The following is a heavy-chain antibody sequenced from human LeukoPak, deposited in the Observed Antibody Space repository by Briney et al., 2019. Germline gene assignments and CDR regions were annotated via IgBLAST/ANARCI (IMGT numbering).Heavy chain of an antibody. CDR2: IGISGDT. Sequence: PGGSLRLSCAASGFTFSTYAMNWVRQAPEKGLEWVSGIGISGDTYYADSVKGRFSISRDNSKNTVYLQMNSLRADDMAIYYCAQEPRKWPENWFGPWGQGTLVTVSS. D-gene: IGHD5-12*01. CDR1: GFTFSTYA. J-gene: IGHJ5*02. V-gene: IGHV3-23*01. CDR3: AQEPRKWPENWFGP.